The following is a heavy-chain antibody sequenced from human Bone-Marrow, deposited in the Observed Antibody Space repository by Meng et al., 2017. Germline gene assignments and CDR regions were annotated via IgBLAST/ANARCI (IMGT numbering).Heavy chain of an antibody. Sequence: GGSLRLSCAASGFTFSSYAMHWVRQAPGKGLEYVSAISSNGGSTYYANSVKGRFTISRDNSKNTLYLQMGSLRAEDMAVYYCARDMRGVRWLEVDYWGQGTLVTVSS. V-gene: IGHV3-64*01. CDR3: ARDMRGVRWLEVDY. CDR2: ISSNGGST. D-gene: IGHD5-24*01. CDR1: GFTFSSYA. J-gene: IGHJ4*02.